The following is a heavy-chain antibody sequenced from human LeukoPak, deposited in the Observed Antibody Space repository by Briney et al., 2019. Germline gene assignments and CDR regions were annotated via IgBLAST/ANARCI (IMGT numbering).Heavy chain of an antibody. CDR3: ARTAAAVYDAFDI. CDR2: ISSSSSYI. Sequence: GGCLRLSCAASGFTFSSYSMNWVRQAPGKGLEWVSSISSSSSYIYYADSVKGRFSISRDKAKNSLYLQMNSLRAEDTAVYYCARTAAAVYDAFDIWGQGTMVTVSS. D-gene: IGHD6-13*01. V-gene: IGHV3-21*01. J-gene: IGHJ3*02. CDR1: GFTFSSYS.